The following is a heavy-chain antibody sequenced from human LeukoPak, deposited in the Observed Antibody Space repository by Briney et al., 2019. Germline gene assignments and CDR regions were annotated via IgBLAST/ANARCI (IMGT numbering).Heavy chain of an antibody. CDR3: AKDFGSGKRNSYYYMDV. CDR2: ITYSGGNI. CDR1: GFIFEDHA. Sequence: GGSLRLSCAASGFIFEDHAMHWVRQAPGKGLEWVSGITYSGGNIGYADSVKGRFPISRDNAKNSLFLQMNSLRSEDTALYYCAKDFGSGKRNSYYYMDVWGKGTTVTVSS. J-gene: IGHJ6*03. D-gene: IGHD3-10*01. V-gene: IGHV3-9*01.